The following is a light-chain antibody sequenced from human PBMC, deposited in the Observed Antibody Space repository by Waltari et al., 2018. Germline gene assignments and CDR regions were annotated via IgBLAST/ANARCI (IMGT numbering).Light chain of an antibody. CDR1: LSNIGANF. CDR3: AAWDDSLSGHFV. CDR2: RND. V-gene: IGLV1-47*01. J-gene: IGLJ1*01. Sequence: QSVLTQPPSASGTPGQSVTISCSGSLSNIGANFVYWYQQVPGTAPKILIYRNDQRPSGGPDRFPASKSGTSASLAISGLRSEDEADYFCAAWDDSLSGHFVFGTGTKVIV.